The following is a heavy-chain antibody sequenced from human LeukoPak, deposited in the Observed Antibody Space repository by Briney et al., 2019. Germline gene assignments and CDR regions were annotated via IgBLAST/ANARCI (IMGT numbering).Heavy chain of an antibody. J-gene: IGHJ3*02. Sequence: GGSLRLSCAASGFTFSSYDMHWVRQAPGKGMEWVSYISSSGSTTHYADSVKGGFTISRDNAKNSLYLQMNSLRAEDTAVYYCARGRRPDAFDIWGQGTRVTVSS. CDR3: ARGRRPDAFDI. CDR1: GFTFSSYD. CDR2: ISSSGSTT. V-gene: IGHV3-48*03.